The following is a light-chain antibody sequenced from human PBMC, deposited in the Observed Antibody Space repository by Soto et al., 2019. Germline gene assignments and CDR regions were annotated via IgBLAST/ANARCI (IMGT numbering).Light chain of an antibody. Sequence: EIVLTQSPGTLSLSPGARATLYCRSSQTVNANFLSWYQQKPGQAPRLLIYGVSNRAPGIPDRFSGSGSGTDITLTISRLEPEDFAVYYCHQSGDSPTFGQGTKVDIK. CDR3: HQSGDSPT. CDR2: GVS. V-gene: IGKV3-20*01. CDR1: QTVNANF. J-gene: IGKJ1*01.